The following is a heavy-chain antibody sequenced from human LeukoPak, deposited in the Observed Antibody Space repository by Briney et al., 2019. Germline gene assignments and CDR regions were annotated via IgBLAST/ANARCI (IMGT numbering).Heavy chain of an antibody. D-gene: IGHD6-19*01. CDR1: GFTFDDYA. Sequence: GGSLRLSCAASGFTFDDYAMHWVRQAPGKGLEWVSGVSWNSGSIGYADSVKGRFTISRDNAKNSLYLQMNSLRAGDMASYYCAKAVAPYYYMDVWGKGTTVTVSS. CDR2: VSWNSGSI. J-gene: IGHJ6*03. V-gene: IGHV3-9*03. CDR3: AKAVAPYYYMDV.